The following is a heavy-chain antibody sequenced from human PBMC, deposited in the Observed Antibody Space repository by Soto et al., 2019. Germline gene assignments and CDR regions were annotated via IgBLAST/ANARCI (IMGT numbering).Heavy chain of an antibody. Sequence: VGSLRLSCSASGFTFSSYAMHWVRQAPGKGLEYVSAISSNGGSTYYADSVKGRFTISRDNSKNTLYLQMSSLRAEDTAVYYCVKDGGILTGYPLYYFDYWGQGTLVTVSS. V-gene: IGHV3-64D*06. CDR2: ISSNGGST. CDR3: VKDGGILTGYPLYYFDY. CDR1: GFTFSSYA. D-gene: IGHD3-9*01. J-gene: IGHJ4*02.